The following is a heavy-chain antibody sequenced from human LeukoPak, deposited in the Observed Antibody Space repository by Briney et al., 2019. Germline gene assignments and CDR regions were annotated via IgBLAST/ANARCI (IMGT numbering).Heavy chain of an antibody. CDR2: IWYDGSNK. V-gene: IGHV3-33*01. J-gene: IGHJ4*02. CDR3: ARDKPTFTMPGD. CDR1: GFTFSSYG. D-gene: IGHD3-10*01. Sequence: PGGSLRLSCAASGFTFSSYGMHWVRQAPGKGLEWVAVIWYDGSNKYYADSVKGRFTISRDNSKNTLYLQVNSLRAEDTAVYYCARDKPTFTMPGDWGQGTLVTVSS.